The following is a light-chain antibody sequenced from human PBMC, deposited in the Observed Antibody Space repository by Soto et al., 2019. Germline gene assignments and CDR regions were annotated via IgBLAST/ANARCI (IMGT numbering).Light chain of an antibody. V-gene: IGKV3-20*01. CDR3: QQYGSSPIT. CDR2: GAS. J-gene: IGKJ5*01. Sequence: EIVLTQSPGTLSLSPGERATLSCRASQSVSSSYLAWYQQKPGQAPRLLIYGASSRATGIPDRFSGSGSGTDFTLTISRLEAEDFAVYYGQQYGSSPITFGQGARLEIK. CDR1: QSVSSSY.